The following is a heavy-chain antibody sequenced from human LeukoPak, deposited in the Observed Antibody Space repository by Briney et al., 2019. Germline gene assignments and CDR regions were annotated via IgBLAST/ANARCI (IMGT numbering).Heavy chain of an antibody. D-gene: IGHD2/OR15-2a*01. V-gene: IGHV3-21*01. Sequence: PGGSLRLSCAASGFTFSSYNMNWVRQAPGKGLEWVSSISSSSAYIYYADSVMGRFTISRDNAKNSLYLQMNSLRAEDTAVYYCARAPGNMGFFDYWGQGSLVTVSS. CDR1: GFTFSSYN. J-gene: IGHJ4*02. CDR3: ARAPGNMGFFDY. CDR2: ISSSSAYI.